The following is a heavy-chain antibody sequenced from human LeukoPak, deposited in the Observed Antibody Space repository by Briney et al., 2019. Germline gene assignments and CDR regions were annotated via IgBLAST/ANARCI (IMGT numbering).Heavy chain of an antibody. V-gene: IGHV3-30*02. CDR1: GFTFSSYG. Sequence: GGSLRLSCAASGFTFSSYGMHWVRQAPGKGLEWVAFIRYDGSNKYYADSVKGRFTISRDNSKNTLYLQMNSLRAEDTAVCYCANIPRASEDYWGQGTLVTVSS. D-gene: IGHD6-19*01. CDR3: ANIPRASEDY. CDR2: IRYDGSNK. J-gene: IGHJ4*02.